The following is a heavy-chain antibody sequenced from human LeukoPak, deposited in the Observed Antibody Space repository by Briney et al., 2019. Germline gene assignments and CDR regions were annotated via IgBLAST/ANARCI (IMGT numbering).Heavy chain of an antibody. J-gene: IGHJ6*02. CDR3: ARRPIKYYYYGMDV. CDR1: GFTFSSYG. V-gene: IGHV3-30*03. CDR2: ISYDGSNK. Sequence: GGSLRLSCAASGFTFSSYGMHWVRQAPGKGLEWVTVISYDGSNKYYADSVKGRFAISRDNSKNTLYLQMNSLRAEDTAVYYCARRPIKYYYYGMDVWGQGTTVTVSS.